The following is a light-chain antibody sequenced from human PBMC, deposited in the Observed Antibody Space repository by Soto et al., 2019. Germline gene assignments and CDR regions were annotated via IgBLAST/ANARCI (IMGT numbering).Light chain of an antibody. CDR2: SVS. Sequence: ALTQPASVSGSPGQSITISCSGTSSDIGAYDHVAWFQQFPGETPKLVIYSVSNRPSGVSYRFSGSKSGNTASLTISGLQADDEADYYCISYTVSRSYVFGPGTKVTVL. CDR3: ISYTVSRSYV. V-gene: IGLV2-14*01. J-gene: IGLJ1*01. CDR1: SSDIGAYDH.